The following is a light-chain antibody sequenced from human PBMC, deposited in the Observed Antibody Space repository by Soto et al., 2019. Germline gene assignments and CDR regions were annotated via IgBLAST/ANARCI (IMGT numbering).Light chain of an antibody. CDR1: SSDVGGYNY. CDR3: SSYTSSSTLGV. CDR2: DVS. V-gene: IGLV2-14*01. J-gene: IGLJ1*01. Sequence: QSVLTQPASVSGSPGQSITISCTGTSSDVGGYNYVSWYQQHPGKAPKLMNYDVSNRPSGVSNRFSGSKSGNTASLTISGLQAEDEADYYCSSYTSSSTLGVFGTGTKLTVL.